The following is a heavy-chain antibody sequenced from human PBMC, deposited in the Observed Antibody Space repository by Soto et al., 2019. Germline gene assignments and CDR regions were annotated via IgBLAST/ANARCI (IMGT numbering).Heavy chain of an antibody. CDR3: ERNNSGRNFDY. CDR2: IYHSGST. J-gene: IGHJ4*02. D-gene: IGHD6-19*01. V-gene: IGHV4-38-2*02. CDR1: SSPINSRYY. Sequence: PSETLSLTCTVSSSPINSRYYWGWIRQTPGKGLEWVASIYHSGSTHYNPSLKSRATISVDTSNNQFSLRLSSVTAADTAIYYCERNNSGRNFDYWGQGIQVTVSS.